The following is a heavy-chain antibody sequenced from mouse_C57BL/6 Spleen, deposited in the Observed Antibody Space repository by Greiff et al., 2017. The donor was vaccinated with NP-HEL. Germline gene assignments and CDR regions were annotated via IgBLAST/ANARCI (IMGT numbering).Heavy chain of an antibody. Sequence: QVQLQQPGAELVKPGASVKLSCKASGYTFTSYWMQWVKQRPGQGLEWIGEIDPSDSYTNYNQKFKGKATLTVDTSSSTAYMQLSSLTSEDSAVYYCARIGGGFAYWGQGTLVTVSA. CDR2: IDPSDSYT. CDR3: ARIGGGFAY. D-gene: IGHD2-14*01. CDR1: GYTFTSYW. J-gene: IGHJ3*01. V-gene: IGHV1-50*01.